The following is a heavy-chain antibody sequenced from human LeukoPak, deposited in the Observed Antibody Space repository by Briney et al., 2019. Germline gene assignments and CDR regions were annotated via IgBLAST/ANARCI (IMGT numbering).Heavy chain of an antibody. CDR3: AKTRGFGELLMFDY. Sequence: GGSLRLSCAAPGFTFSSYAMSWVRQAPGKGLEWVSAISGSGGSTYYADSVKGRFTISRDNSKNTLYLQMNSLRAEDTAVYYCAKTRGFGELLMFDYWGQGTLVTVSS. D-gene: IGHD3-10*01. J-gene: IGHJ4*02. CDR1: GFTFSSYA. CDR2: ISGSGGST. V-gene: IGHV3-23*01.